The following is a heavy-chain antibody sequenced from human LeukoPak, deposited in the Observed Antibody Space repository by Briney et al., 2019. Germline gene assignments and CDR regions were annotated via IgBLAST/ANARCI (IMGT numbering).Heavy chain of an antibody. Sequence: GGSLRLSCAASGFTFSSHSMNWVRQAPGKGLEWVSYISSSSTIYYADSVKGRFTISRDNAKNSLYLQMNGLRAEDTAVYYCARQMGSRSYNPSDFWGQGTLVTVSS. D-gene: IGHD3-10*01. CDR1: GFTFSSHS. CDR2: ISSSSTI. CDR3: ARQMGSRSYNPSDF. J-gene: IGHJ4*02. V-gene: IGHV3-48*04.